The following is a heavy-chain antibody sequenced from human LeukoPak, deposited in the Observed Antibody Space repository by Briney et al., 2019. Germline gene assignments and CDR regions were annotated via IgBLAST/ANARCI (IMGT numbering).Heavy chain of an antibody. Sequence: SETLSLTCTVSGGSISSYYWSWIRQPPGKGLEWIGYIYYSGSTNYNPSLKSRVTISVDTSKNQFSLKLSSVTAADTAVYYCARDKYYGSGSYAAFDIWGQGTMVTVSS. CDR1: GGSISSYY. D-gene: IGHD3-10*01. J-gene: IGHJ3*02. V-gene: IGHV4-59*01. CDR3: ARDKYYGSGSYAAFDI. CDR2: IYYSGST.